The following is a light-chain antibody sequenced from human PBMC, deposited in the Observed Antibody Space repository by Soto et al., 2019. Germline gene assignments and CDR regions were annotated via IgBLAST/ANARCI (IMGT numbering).Light chain of an antibody. CDR1: NIGSYS. V-gene: IGLV3-21*04. J-gene: IGLJ1*01. Sequence: SYELTQPPSVSVAPGKTARITCGGNNIGSYSVHWYQQKPGQAPVLVIYYDSDRPSGIPERFSGSHSANTATLTISRGEAGDEADYYCQVWHRSSDHYVFGTGTKVTVL. CDR3: QVWHRSSDHYV. CDR2: YDS.